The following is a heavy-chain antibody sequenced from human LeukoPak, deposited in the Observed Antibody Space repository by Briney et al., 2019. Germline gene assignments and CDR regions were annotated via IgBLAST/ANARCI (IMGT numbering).Heavy chain of an antibody. Sequence: SGTLSLTCAVSGGSISASNWWSWVRQPPGKGLEWIGEIYHSGSTNYNPSLKSRVTISVDTSKNQFSLKLSSVTAADTAVYYCARPSRYYYGSGSYFVGDWFDPWGQGTLVTVSS. CDR2: IYHSGST. CDR1: GGSISASNW. J-gene: IGHJ5*02. V-gene: IGHV4-4*02. CDR3: ARPSRYYYGSGSYFVGDWFDP. D-gene: IGHD3-10*01.